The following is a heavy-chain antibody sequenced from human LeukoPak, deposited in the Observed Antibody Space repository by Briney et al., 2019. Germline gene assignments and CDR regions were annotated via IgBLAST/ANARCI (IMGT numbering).Heavy chain of an antibody. CDR1: GFTFSSYA. Sequence: PGGSLRLSCAASGFTFSSYAMSWVRQAPGKGLEWVSAISGSGGSTYYADSVKGRFTISRDNSKNTLYLQLNSLRAEDTAVYYCIRSGGDGNWGYWGQGTLVTVSS. D-gene: IGHD2-21*02. CDR2: ISGSGGST. V-gene: IGHV3-23*01. CDR3: IRSGGDGNWGY. J-gene: IGHJ4*02.